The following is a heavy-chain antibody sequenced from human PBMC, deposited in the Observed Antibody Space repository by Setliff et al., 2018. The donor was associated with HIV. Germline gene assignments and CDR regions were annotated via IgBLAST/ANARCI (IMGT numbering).Heavy chain of an antibody. CDR3: AKTLVVVASPLDF. V-gene: IGHV4-39*01. J-gene: IGHJ4*02. D-gene: IGHD2-15*01. CDR2: IYYSGNT. CDR1: GGSISSGSFY. Sequence: SETLSLTCTVSGGSISSGSFYWGWIRQPPGKGLEWIGSIYYSGNTYYNPSLKSRVTISVDTSKNQFSLKLSSVTAADTAVYYCAKTLVVVASPLDFWGQGTLVTSPQ.